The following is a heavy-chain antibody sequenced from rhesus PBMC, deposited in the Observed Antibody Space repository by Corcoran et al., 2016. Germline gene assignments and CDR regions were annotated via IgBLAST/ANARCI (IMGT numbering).Heavy chain of an antibody. V-gene: IGHV4-80*01. CDR3: ATESLAHS. Sequence: QVQLRESGPGLVKASETLSLTCIVYGVPISNSWWSWVRQSPGKGLEWIGEVNGNTGVAFYKPSLQSRVTFALGASQNQVFLRLSFLTAADTAVYFCATESLAHSWGQGILVTVSS. J-gene: IGHJ4*01. CDR2: VNGNTGVA. CDR1: GVPISNSW. D-gene: IGHD3-3*01.